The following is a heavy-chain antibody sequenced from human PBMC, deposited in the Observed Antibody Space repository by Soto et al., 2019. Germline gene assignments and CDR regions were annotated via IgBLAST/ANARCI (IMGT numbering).Heavy chain of an antibody. CDR1: GGSFSGYY. CDR3: AGETGNTVTSDKYNWFDP. CDR2: INHSGST. J-gene: IGHJ5*02. V-gene: IGHV4-34*01. D-gene: IGHD4-17*01. Sequence: PSETLSLTCAVYGGSFSGYYWSWIRQPPGKGLEWIGEINHSGSTNYNPSLKSRVTISVDTSKNQFSLKLSSVTAADTAVYYCAGETGNTVTSDKYNWFDPWGQGTLVTV.